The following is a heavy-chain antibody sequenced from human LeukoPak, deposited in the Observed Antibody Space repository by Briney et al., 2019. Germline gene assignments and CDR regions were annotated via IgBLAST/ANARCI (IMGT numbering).Heavy chain of an antibody. CDR2: INPNSGGT. V-gene: IGHV1-2*02. J-gene: IGHJ6*02. Sequence: ASVKVSFKASGYTFTGYYMHWVRQAPGQGLEWMGWINPNSGGTNYAQKFQGRVTMTRDTSISTAYMELSRLRSDDTAVYYCAREESMVRGVIYYYYYGMDVWGQGTTVTVSS. CDR1: GYTFTGYY. CDR3: AREESMVRGVIYYYYYGMDV. D-gene: IGHD3-10*01.